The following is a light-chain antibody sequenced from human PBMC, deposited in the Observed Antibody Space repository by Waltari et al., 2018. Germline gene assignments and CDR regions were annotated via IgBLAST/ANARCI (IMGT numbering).Light chain of an antibody. CDR2: DVS. Sequence: QSALTQPRPVSGSPGQSVTISCTGTSSDVGGDNYVSWDQQHPGKAPTLMIYDVSKRPSGVPDRFSGSKSGNTASLTISGLQAEDEADYYCCSYAGSPWVFGGGTKLTVL. J-gene: IGLJ3*02. CDR3: CSYAGSPWV. V-gene: IGLV2-11*01. CDR1: SSDVGGDNY.